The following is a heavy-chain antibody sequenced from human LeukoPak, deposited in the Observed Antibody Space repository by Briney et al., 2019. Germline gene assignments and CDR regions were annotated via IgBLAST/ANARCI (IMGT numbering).Heavy chain of an antibody. CDR2: IIPIFGTA. CDR3: ARVPPYGKPYDY. D-gene: IGHD1-14*01. CDR1: GGTFSSYA. Sequence: ASVKVSCKASGGTFSSYAISWVRQAPGQGLEWMGGIIPIFGTANYAQKFQGRVTITADESTSTAYMELSSLRPEDTAVYYCARVPPYGKPYDYWGQGTLVTVSS. V-gene: IGHV1-69*13. J-gene: IGHJ4*02.